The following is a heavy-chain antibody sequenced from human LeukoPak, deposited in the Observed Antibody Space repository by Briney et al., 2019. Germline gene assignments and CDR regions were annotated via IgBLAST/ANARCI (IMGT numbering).Heavy chain of an antibody. Sequence: SETLSLTCTVSGGSISSYYWSWIRQPPGKGLEWIGYIYYSGRTNYNPSLKSRVTISVDTSKNQFSLKLSSVTAADTAVYYCATPKLGNDAFDIWGQGTMVTVSS. CDR1: GGSISSYY. V-gene: IGHV4-59*12. CDR2: IYYSGRT. D-gene: IGHD7-27*01. CDR3: ATPKLGNDAFDI. J-gene: IGHJ3*02.